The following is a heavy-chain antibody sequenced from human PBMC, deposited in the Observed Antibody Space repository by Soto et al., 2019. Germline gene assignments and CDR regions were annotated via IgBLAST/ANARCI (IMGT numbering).Heavy chain of an antibody. J-gene: IGHJ6*02. V-gene: IGHV3-49*03. CDR2: IRSKAYGGTT. D-gene: IGHD2-2*01. CDR1: GFTFCDYA. Sequence: GGSLRLSCTASGFTFCDYAVSWFRQAPGKGLEWVGFIRSKAYGGTTEYAASVKGRFTISRDDSKSIAYLQMNSLKTEDTAVYYCARGPNIVLVPAALRSYYYYYGMDVWGQGTTVTVSS. CDR3: ARGPNIVLVPAALRSYYYYYGMDV.